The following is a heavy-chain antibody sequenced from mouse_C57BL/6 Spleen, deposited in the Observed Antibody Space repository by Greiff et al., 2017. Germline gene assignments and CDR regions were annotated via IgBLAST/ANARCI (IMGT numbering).Heavy chain of an antibody. D-gene: IGHD2-2*01. CDR2: IYPGSGGT. CDR1: GYAFTNYL. Sequence: QVQLQQSGAELVRPGTSVKVSCKASGYAFTNYLIEWVKQRPGQGLEWIGVIYPGSGGTNYNEKFKGKATLTADKSSSTAYMQLSSLTSEDSAVYFCARLRVTYAMDYWGQGTSVTVSS. V-gene: IGHV1-54*01. CDR3: ARLRVTYAMDY. J-gene: IGHJ4*01.